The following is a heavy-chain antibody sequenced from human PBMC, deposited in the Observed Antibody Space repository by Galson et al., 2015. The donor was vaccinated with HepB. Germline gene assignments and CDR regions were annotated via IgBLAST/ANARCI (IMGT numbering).Heavy chain of an antibody. J-gene: IGHJ3*02. Sequence: SLRLSCAASGFTFSNAWMNWVRQAPGKGLEWVSSISSSSSYIYYADSVKGRFTISRDNAKNSLYLQMNSLRAEDTAVYYCARGIEDIVVVVAATLDAFDIWGQGTMVTVSS. D-gene: IGHD2-15*01. CDR1: GFTFSNAW. CDR3: ARGIEDIVVVVAATLDAFDI. CDR2: ISSSSSYI. V-gene: IGHV3-21*01.